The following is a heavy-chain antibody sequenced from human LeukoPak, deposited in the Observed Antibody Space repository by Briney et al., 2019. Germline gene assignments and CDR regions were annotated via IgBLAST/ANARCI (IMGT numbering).Heavy chain of an antibody. V-gene: IGHV3-66*01. D-gene: IGHD3-3*01. CDR2: IYSGGST. CDR1: GFTVSNNY. Sequence: QAGGSLRLSCAASGFTVSNNYMSWVRQAPGKGLEWVSVIYSGGSTYYADSVKGRFTISRDNSKNTLYLQMNTLRAGDTAVYYCVRDFRFLDDYWGQGTLVTVSS. CDR3: VRDFRFLDDY. J-gene: IGHJ4*02.